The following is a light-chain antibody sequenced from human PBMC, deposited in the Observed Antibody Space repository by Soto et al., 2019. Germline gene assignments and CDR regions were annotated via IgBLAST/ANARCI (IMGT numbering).Light chain of an antibody. Sequence: QSALTQPASVSGSPGQSITISCTGTNSDVGGYNFVSWYQQHPGKAPKLMIHEGSNRPSGVSNRFSGSKSGNTASLTISGLQAEDEADYYCSSYISRSSLYVFGTGTKVTVL. CDR2: EGS. J-gene: IGLJ1*01. CDR1: NSDVGGYNF. CDR3: SSYISRSSLYV. V-gene: IGLV2-14*01.